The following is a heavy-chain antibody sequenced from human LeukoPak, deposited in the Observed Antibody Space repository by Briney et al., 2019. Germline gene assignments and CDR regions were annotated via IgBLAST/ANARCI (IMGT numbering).Heavy chain of an antibody. Sequence: PGGSLRLSCAASGFTFSSYGMHWVRQAPGKGLEWVAFIRYDGSNKYYADSVKGRFTISRDNSKNTLYLQMNSLRAEDTAVYYCAKPSTVTIDFDYWGQGTLVTVSS. CDR3: AKPSTVTIDFDY. CDR1: GFTFSSYG. CDR2: IRYDGSNK. J-gene: IGHJ4*02. V-gene: IGHV3-30*02. D-gene: IGHD4-17*01.